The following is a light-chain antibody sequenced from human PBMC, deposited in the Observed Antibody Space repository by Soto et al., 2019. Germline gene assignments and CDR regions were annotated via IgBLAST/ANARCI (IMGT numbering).Light chain of an antibody. CDR1: SSDVGGYNY. CDR3: SSYTSSSTLVV. J-gene: IGLJ2*01. CDR2: EVS. V-gene: IGLV2-14*01. Sequence: QSALTQPASVSGSPGQSITISCTGTSSDVGGYNYVSWYQQHPGKAPKFMIYEVSNRPSGVSNRFSGSKSGNTASLTISGLQAEDEADSYCSSYTSSSTLVVFGGGTKLTVL.